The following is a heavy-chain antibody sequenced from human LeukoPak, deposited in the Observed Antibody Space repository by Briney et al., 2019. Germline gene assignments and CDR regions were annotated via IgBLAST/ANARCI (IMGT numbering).Heavy chain of an antibody. CDR3: ARVRVVVPAAIWAPYYYYGMDV. V-gene: IGHV4-34*01. J-gene: IGHJ6*02. CDR1: GGSFSGYY. D-gene: IGHD2-2*02. CDR2: INHSGST. Sequence: SETLSLTCAVYGGSFSGYYWSCIRQPPGKGLEWIGEINHSGSTNYNPSLKSRVTISVDTSKNQFSLKLSSVTAADTAVYYCARVRVVVPAAIWAPYYYYGMDVWGQGTTVTVSS.